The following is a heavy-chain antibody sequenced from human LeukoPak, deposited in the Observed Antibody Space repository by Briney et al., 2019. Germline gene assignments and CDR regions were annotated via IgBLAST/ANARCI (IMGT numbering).Heavy chain of an antibody. D-gene: IGHD6-19*01. CDR1: GFTVSSNY. Sequence: GGSLRLSCAASGFTVSSNYMSWVRQAPGKGLEWVSVIYSGGSTYYADSVKGRFAISRDNSKNTLYLQMNSLRAEDTAVYYCARELRAVAGRPYEYFDYWGQGTLVTVSS. V-gene: IGHV3-53*01. J-gene: IGHJ4*02. CDR3: ARELRAVAGRPYEYFDY. CDR2: IYSGGST.